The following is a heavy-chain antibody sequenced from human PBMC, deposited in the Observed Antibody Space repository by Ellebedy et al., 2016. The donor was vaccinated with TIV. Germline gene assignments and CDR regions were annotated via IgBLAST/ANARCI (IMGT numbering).Heavy chain of an antibody. Sequence: SETLSLXXTVSGGSISSREYYWGWIRQPPGKGLEWIGSIYYNGRTYYDPSLKSRVSISVDTSKNQFSLELTSVTAADTAVYYCARDWDSGYTYGYWGQGTLVTVSS. CDR1: GGSISSREYY. J-gene: IGHJ4*02. CDR3: ARDWDSGYTYGY. CDR2: IYYNGRT. D-gene: IGHD5-18*01. V-gene: IGHV4-39*07.